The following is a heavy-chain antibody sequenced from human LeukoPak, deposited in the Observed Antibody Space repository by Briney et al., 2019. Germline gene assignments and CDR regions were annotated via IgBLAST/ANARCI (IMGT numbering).Heavy chain of an antibody. V-gene: IGHV4-31*03. J-gene: IGHJ4*02. D-gene: IGHD2-2*01. Sequence: SESLSLTCTVSGCSITSCDYYWTWIPQQPGQGLESIGCSSDSGSTYHNPSLKSRVTISVDTSRNQFSLKLSSVTAADTAVYFCARYYCGSSKCPGVDFWGQGTLVTVSS. CDR1: GCSITSCDYY. CDR2: SSDSGST. CDR3: ARYYCGSSKCPGVDF.